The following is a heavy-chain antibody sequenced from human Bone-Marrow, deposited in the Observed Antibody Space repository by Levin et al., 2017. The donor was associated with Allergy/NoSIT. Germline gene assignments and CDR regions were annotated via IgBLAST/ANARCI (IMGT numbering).Heavy chain of an antibody. V-gene: IGHV3-73*01. CDR3: TPFWSGHDY. CDR1: GFTFSGSA. Sequence: GESLKISCAASGFTFSGSAMDWVRQASGKGLEWVGRIRSKANSHATTYAASVEGRFTISRDDSKNTAYLQMNSLKTEDTAVYYCTPFWSGHDYWGQGTLVTVSS. CDR2: IRSKANSHAT. J-gene: IGHJ4*02. D-gene: IGHD3-3*01.